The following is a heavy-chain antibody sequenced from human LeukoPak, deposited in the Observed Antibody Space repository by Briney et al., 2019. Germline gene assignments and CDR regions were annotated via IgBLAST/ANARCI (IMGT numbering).Heavy chain of an antibody. CDR2: IYHSGST. CDR1: GGSISSYY. D-gene: IGHD3-22*01. CDR3: ARGDDYYDSSGYLDY. J-gene: IGHJ4*02. V-gene: IGHV4-59*08. Sequence: SETLSLTCTVPGGSISSYYWNWIRQPPGKGPEWIGSIYHSGSTYYNPSLKSRVTISVDTSKNQFSLKLSSVTAADTAVYYCARGDDYYDSSGYLDYWGQGTLVTVSS.